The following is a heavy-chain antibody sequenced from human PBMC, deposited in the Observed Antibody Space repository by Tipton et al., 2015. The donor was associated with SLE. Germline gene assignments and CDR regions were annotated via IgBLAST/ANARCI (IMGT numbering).Heavy chain of an antibody. Sequence: LRLSCAASGFTFSDYYMSWIRQAPGKGLEWIGEINHSGSTNCNPSLKSRVTISVDTSKNQFSLKLSSVTAADTAVYYCARGRNGIAAAGLDYWGQGTLVTVSS. CDR2: INHSGST. J-gene: IGHJ4*02. D-gene: IGHD6-13*01. CDR1: GFTFSDYY. CDR3: ARGRNGIAAAGLDY. V-gene: IGHV4-34*01.